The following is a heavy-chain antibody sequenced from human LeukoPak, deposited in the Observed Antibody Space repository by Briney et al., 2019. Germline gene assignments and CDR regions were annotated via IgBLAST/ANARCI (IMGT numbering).Heavy chain of an antibody. J-gene: IGHJ3*02. V-gene: IGHV3-9*01. CDR3: AKDMGYDILTGYYESAFDI. D-gene: IGHD3-9*01. CDR1: GFTFDDYA. Sequence: SLRLSCAASGFTFDDYAMHWVRQAPGKGLEWVSGISWNSGSIGYADSVKGRFTISRDNAKNSLYLQMNSLRAEDTALYYCAKDMGYDILTGYYESAFDIWGQGTMVTVSS. CDR2: ISWNSGSI.